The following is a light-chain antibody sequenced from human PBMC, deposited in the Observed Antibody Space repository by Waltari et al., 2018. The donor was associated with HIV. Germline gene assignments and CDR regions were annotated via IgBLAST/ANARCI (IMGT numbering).Light chain of an antibody. CDR2: EGI. Sequence: QSALTQPASVSGSPGQSITISCTGTSSDIGNYNLVSWYQQHPRKAPKLIIYEGIKRPSGVSNRISGSKSANTASLTISGLQAEDEADYYCCSYGGSSNWLFGGGTKLTVL. CDR1: SSDIGNYNL. V-gene: IGLV2-23*01. CDR3: CSYGGSSNWL. J-gene: IGLJ2*01.